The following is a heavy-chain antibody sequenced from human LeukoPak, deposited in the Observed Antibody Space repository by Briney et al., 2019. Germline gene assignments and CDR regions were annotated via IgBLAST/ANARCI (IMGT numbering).Heavy chain of an antibody. CDR3: AKADYYDSSGSIFDI. V-gene: IGHV3-9*03. Sequence: PGRSLRLSCAASGFTFDDYAMHWVRQAPGKGLEWVSGISWNSGSIGYADSVKGRFTISRDNAKNSLYLQMNSLRAEDMAVYYCAKADYYDSSGSIFDIWGQGTMVTVSS. CDR2: ISWNSGSI. CDR1: GFTFDDYA. J-gene: IGHJ3*02. D-gene: IGHD3-22*01.